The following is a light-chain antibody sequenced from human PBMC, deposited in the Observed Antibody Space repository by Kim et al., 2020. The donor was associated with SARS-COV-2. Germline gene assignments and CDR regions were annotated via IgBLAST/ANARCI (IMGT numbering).Light chain of an antibody. CDR3: QAWDINTVV. CDR1: KLGYKY. CDR2: QDT. J-gene: IGLJ2*01. V-gene: IGLV3-1*01. Sequence: SVSPGQTASITCSGDKLGYKYTCWYQQKAGQSPVLVIYQDTKRPSGIPERFSGSNSGNTATLTISGTQAMDEADYFCQAWDINTVVFGGGTQLTVL.